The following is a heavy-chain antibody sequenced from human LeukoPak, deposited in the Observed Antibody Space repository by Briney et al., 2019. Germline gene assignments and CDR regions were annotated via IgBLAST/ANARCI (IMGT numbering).Heavy chain of an antibody. CDR1: GGTFSSYA. CDR2: IIPIFGTA. Sequence: VASVKGSCKASGGTFSSYAISWVRQAPGQGLEWMGGIIPIFGTANYAQKSQGRVTITADESTSTAYMELSSLRSEDTAVYYCARARGWDGSGSYYIPYYFDYWGQGTLVTVSS. D-gene: IGHD3-10*01. J-gene: IGHJ4*02. CDR3: ARARGWDGSGSYYIPYYFDY. V-gene: IGHV1-69*01.